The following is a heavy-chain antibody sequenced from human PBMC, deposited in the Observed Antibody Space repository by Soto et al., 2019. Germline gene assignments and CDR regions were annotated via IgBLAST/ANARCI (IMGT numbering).Heavy chain of an antibody. V-gene: IGHV1-18*01. CDR3: ARDTYYYDSSGYYAPYYYYGMDV. J-gene: IGHJ6*02. CDR2: ISAYNGNT. CDR1: GYTFTSYG. Sequence: ASVKVSCKASGYTFTSYGISWVRQAPGQGLEWMGWISAYNGNTNYAQKLQGRVTMTTDTSTSTAYMELRSLRSDDTAVYYCARDTYYYDSSGYYAPYYYYGMDVWGQGTTVTVSS. D-gene: IGHD3-22*01.